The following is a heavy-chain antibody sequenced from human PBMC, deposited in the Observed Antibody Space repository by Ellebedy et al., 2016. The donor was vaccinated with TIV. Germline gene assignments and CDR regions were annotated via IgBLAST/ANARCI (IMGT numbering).Heavy chain of an antibody. CDR3: ARGPLSGHCSGASCYYFDY. J-gene: IGHJ4*02. D-gene: IGHD2-15*01. CDR2: IRFDGINE. CDR1: GFSFSDYG. Sequence: PGGSLRLSCTASGFSFSDYGMHWVRQAPGKGREWVAVIRFDGINEYYADSVKGRFTISRDNSNNRLNLQMNSLRVEETAVYYCARGPLSGHCSGASCYYFDYWGQGALVTVSS. V-gene: IGHV3-33*01.